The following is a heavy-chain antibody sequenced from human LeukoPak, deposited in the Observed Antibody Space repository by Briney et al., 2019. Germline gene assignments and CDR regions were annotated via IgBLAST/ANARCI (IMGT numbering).Heavy chain of an antibody. Sequence: PSETLSLTCAVYGGSFSGYYWSWVRQAPGKGLEWVSAISGSGGSTYYADSVKGRFTISRDNSKNTLYLQMNSLRAEDTAVYYCAKVQTYGDHDWGQGTLVTVSS. V-gene: IGHV3-23*01. CDR1: GGSFSGYY. D-gene: IGHD4-17*01. CDR3: AKVQTYGDHD. J-gene: IGHJ4*02. CDR2: ISGSGGST.